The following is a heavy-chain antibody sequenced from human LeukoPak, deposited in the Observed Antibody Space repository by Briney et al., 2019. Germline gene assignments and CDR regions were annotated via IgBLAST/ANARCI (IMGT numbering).Heavy chain of an antibody. Sequence: ASVKVSCKASGYTFTSYGISWVRQAPGQGLEWMGWISAYNGNTNHAQKLQGRVTMTTDTSTSTAYMELRSLRSDDTAVYYCAVTGDYRDRSQFDYWGQGTLVTVSS. V-gene: IGHV1-18*01. CDR1: GYTFTSYG. D-gene: IGHD4-17*01. CDR3: AVTGDYRDRSQFDY. J-gene: IGHJ4*02. CDR2: ISAYNGNT.